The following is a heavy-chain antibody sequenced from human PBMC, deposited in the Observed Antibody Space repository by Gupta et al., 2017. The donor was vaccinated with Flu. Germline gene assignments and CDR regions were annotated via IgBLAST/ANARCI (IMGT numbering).Heavy chain of an antibody. CDR1: GGSTSSSSYY. V-gene: IGHV4-39*01. Sequence: QLQLQESGPGLVKPSETLSLTCSVSGGSTSSSSYYWGWIRQPPGKGLEWIGTVYYSGSTYYNPSLKSRGTISVDTSKNQFSLKLSSVTAADTAVYYCARHRGDSIWGSYRGYFDYWGQGTLVTVSS. CDR2: VYYSGST. CDR3: ARHRGDSIWGSYRGYFDY. D-gene: IGHD3-16*02. J-gene: IGHJ4*02.